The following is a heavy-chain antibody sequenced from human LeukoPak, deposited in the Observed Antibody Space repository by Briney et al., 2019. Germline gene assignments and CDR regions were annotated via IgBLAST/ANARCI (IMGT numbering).Heavy chain of an antibody. CDR1: GFTFSSYW. D-gene: IGHD1-1*01. V-gene: IGHV3-23*01. Sequence: PGGSLRLSFAASGFTFSSYWMGWVRQAPGKGLEWVSAISATASNTYYADSVKGRFTISRDNSNSTLYLQVNSLRVDDTAVYYCARDWYNSLNYFDYWGQGSLVTVSS. CDR2: ISATASNT. CDR3: ARDWYNSLNYFDY. J-gene: IGHJ4*02.